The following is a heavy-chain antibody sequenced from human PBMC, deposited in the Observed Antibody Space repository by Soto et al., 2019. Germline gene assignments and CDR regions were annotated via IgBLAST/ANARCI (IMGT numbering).Heavy chain of an antibody. CDR1: GYTFTSYY. Sequence: GASVKVSCKASGYTFTSYYMHWVRQAPGQGLEWMGIINPSGGSTSYAQKFQGRVTMTRDTSTSTVYMELSSLRSEDTAVYYCARDLHVVPAAISFYLDYYYYGMDVWGQGTTVTVSS. D-gene: IGHD2-2*01. J-gene: IGHJ6*02. CDR3: ARDLHVVPAAISFYLDYYYYGMDV. V-gene: IGHV1-46*01. CDR2: INPSGGST.